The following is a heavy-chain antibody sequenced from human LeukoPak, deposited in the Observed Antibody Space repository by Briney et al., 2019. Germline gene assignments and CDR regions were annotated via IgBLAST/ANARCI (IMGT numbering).Heavy chain of an antibody. D-gene: IGHD6-19*01. V-gene: IGHV3-23*01. J-gene: IGHJ4*02. CDR1: GFTFSSYA. CDR2: ISGSGGST. Sequence: GGSLRLSCAASGFTFSSYAMSWVRQAPGKGLEWVSAISGSGGSTYYADSVKGRFTISRDNSKNTLYLQMNSLRAEDTAVYNCAKGGYRSGWTDLWGQGTLVSVFS. CDR3: AKGGYRSGWTDL.